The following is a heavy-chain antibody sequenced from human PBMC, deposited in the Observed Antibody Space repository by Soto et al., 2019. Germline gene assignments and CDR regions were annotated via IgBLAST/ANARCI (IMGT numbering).Heavy chain of an antibody. CDR2: MNPNSGNT. Sequence: ASVKVSCKASGYTFTSYDINWVRQATGQGLEWMGWMNPNSGNTGYAQKFQGRVTMTRNTSISTAYMELSSLRSEDTALFYCARVRWNYDFWSGYDAFDIWGQGTMVTVSS. D-gene: IGHD3-3*01. J-gene: IGHJ3*02. CDR3: ARVRWNYDFWSGYDAFDI. CDR1: GYTFTSYD. V-gene: IGHV1-8*01.